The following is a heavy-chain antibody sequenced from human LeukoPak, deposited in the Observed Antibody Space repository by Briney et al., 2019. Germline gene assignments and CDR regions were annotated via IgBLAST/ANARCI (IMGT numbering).Heavy chain of an antibody. CDR2: INHSGST. J-gene: IGHJ5*02. D-gene: IGHD2-2*02. V-gene: IGHV4-34*01. CDR1: GGSFSGYY. CDR3: ARAPYCSSTSCYKERAYNWFDP. Sequence: PSETLSLTCAVYGGSFSGYYWSCIRQPPGKGLEWIGEINHSGSTNYNPSLKSRVTISVDTSKNQFSLKLSSVTAADTAVYYCARAPYCSSTSCYKERAYNWFDPWGQGTLVTVSS.